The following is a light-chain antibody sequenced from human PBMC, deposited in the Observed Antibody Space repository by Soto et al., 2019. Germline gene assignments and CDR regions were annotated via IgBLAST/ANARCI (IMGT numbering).Light chain of an antibody. Sequence: VGDRVTIPCRASQGIDSSFAWYQQKPGKAPKLLIYAASSVQSGVPSRFSGSGSGTDFTLTISSLQPEDFATYYCQQLHDYPITFGQGTRLEIK. CDR1: QGIDSS. J-gene: IGKJ5*01. CDR3: QQLHDYPIT. CDR2: AAS. V-gene: IGKV1-9*01.